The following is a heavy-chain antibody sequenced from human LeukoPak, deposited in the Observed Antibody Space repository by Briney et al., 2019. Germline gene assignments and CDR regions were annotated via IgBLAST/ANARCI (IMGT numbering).Heavy chain of an antibody. CDR2: INPNSGGT. V-gene: IGHV1-2*02. J-gene: IGHJ1*01. Sequence: GASVKVSCKASGYTFTGYYMHWVRQAPGQGLEWMGWINPNSGGTNYAQKFQGRVTMTRDTSIGTAYMELSRLRSDDTAVYYCARVRGNYYDSSGYYPLAEYFQHWGQGTLVTVSS. CDR1: GYTFTGYY. CDR3: ARVRGNYYDSSGYYPLAEYFQH. D-gene: IGHD3-22*01.